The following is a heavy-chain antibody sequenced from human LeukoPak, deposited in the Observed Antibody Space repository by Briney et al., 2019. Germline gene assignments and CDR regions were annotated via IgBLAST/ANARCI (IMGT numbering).Heavy chain of an antibody. D-gene: IGHD3-22*01. J-gene: IGHJ4*02. CDR2: IYYSGST. CDR1: GGSISSSSYY. Sequence: PSETLSLTCTVSGGSISSSSYYWGWIRQPPGKGLEWIGSIYYSGSTYYNPSLKSRVTISVDTSKNQFSLKLSSVTAADTAVYYCARVDDSSGYYFGFDYWGQGTLVTVSS. V-gene: IGHV4-39*07. CDR3: ARVDDSSGYYFGFDY.